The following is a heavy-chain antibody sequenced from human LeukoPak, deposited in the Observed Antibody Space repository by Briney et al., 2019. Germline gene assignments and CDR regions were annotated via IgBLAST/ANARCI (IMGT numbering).Heavy chain of an antibody. CDR2: INPSGGST. V-gene: IGHV1-46*01. J-gene: IGHJ4*02. Sequence: ASVKVSCKASGYPFTNYYMHWVRQAPGQGLGWMGIINPSGGSTSYAQKFQGRVTMTRDTSTSTVYMDLSSLRSEDTAVYYCARVAHRYSDYDYHDYWGQGTLVTVSS. CDR3: ARVAHRYSDYDYHDY. CDR1: GYPFTNYY. D-gene: IGHD5-12*01.